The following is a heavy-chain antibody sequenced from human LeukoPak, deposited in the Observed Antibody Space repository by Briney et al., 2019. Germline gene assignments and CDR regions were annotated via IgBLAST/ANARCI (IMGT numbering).Heavy chain of an antibody. CDR3: ARDPSEYSSSSITFDY. Sequence: SETLSLTCAVSGYSTSSGYYWGWIRQPPGKGLEWIGSIYHSGSTYYNPSLESRVTISVDTSKNQFSLKLSSVTAADTAVYYCARDPSEYSSSSITFDYWDQGTLVTVSS. CDR1: GYSTSSGYY. J-gene: IGHJ4*02. V-gene: IGHV4-38-2*02. CDR2: IYHSGST. D-gene: IGHD6-6*01.